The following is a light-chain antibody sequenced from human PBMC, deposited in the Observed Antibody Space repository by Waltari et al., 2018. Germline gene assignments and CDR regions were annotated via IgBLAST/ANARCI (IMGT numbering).Light chain of an antibody. CDR2: ADR. CDR3: QVWNGGNDHDFV. Sequence: SYVVTQSPSVSVAQGTTATISGGGDNMRSYRVHWYQQKAGQAPVLVVYADRDRPSGVPERISGSNSGNTATLTISRVEAGDEADYYCQVWNGGNDHDFVFGSGT. V-gene: IGLV3-21*03. J-gene: IGLJ1*01. CDR1: NMRSYR.